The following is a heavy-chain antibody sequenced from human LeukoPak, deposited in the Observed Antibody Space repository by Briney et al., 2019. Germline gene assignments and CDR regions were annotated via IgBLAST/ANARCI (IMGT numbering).Heavy chain of an antibody. CDR3: ARALAVAGTVDY. D-gene: IGHD6-19*01. Sequence: GRSLRLSCAASGFTFSSYAMHWVRQASGKGLEWVAVISYDGSNKYYADSVKGRFTISRDNSKNTLYLQMNSLRAEDTAVYYCARALAVAGTVDYWGQGTLVTVSS. CDR1: GFTFSSYA. V-gene: IGHV3-30*04. CDR2: ISYDGSNK. J-gene: IGHJ4*02.